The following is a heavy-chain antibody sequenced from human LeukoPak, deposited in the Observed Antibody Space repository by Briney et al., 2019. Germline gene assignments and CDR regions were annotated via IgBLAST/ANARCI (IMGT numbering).Heavy chain of an antibody. CDR2: ISGSGYNS. D-gene: IGHD3-3*01. Sequence: GGSLRLSCAASGFTFSSYAMTWVRQAPGKGLEWVSAISGSGYNSYYADSVKGRFTISRANSKNTLFLQMNGLRGTTREIYYCPNGMVRRNFWSGAFDIWGQGTMVTV. J-gene: IGHJ3*02. CDR1: GFTFSSYA. CDR3: PNGMVRRNFWSGAFDI. V-gene: IGHV3-23*01.